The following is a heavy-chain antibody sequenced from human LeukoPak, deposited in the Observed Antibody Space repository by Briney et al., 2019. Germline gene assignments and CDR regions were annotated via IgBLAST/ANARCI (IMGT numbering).Heavy chain of an antibody. D-gene: IGHD3-16*02. CDR2: ISDTGRRT. Sequence: PRRSLRLSCAASGFTFNDYAMSWVRQGARKGLEWVSGISDTGRRTFYADSVKGRFTISRDDSKKTVYLQMNTLRAEDTAIYFCARHDSFIPYCGQGTLVTVSS. CDR1: GFTFNDYA. CDR3: ARHDSFIPY. J-gene: IGHJ4*02. V-gene: IGHV3-23*01.